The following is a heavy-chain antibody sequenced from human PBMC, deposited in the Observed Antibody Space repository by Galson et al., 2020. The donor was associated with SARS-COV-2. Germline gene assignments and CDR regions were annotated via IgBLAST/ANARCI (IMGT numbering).Heavy chain of an antibody. Sequence: SVKVSCKASGGTFSSYAISWVRQAPGQGLEWMGGIIPIFGTANYAQKFQGRVTITADKSTSTAYMELSSLRSEDTAVYYCATLWASVGGYDLGFDYWGQGTLVTVSS. V-gene: IGHV1-69*06. J-gene: IGHJ4*02. CDR2: IIPIFGTA. D-gene: IGHD5-12*01. CDR3: ATLWASVGGYDLGFDY. CDR1: GGTFSSYA.